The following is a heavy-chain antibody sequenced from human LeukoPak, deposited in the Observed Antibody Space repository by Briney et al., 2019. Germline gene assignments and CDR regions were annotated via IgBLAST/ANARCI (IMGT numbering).Heavy chain of an antibody. CDR2: INHSGST. Sequence: PSETLSLTCAVYGGSFSGYYWSWIRQPPGKGLEWIGEINHSGSTNYNPSLKSRVTISVDTSKNQFSLKLSSVTAADTAVYYCARDRLESSGWYIGPDSIDYWGQGTLVTVSS. J-gene: IGHJ4*02. CDR1: GGSFSGYY. D-gene: IGHD6-19*01. V-gene: IGHV4-34*01. CDR3: ARDRLESSGWYIGPDSIDY.